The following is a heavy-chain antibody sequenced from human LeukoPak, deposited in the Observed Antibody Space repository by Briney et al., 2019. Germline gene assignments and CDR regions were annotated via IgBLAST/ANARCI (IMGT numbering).Heavy chain of an antibody. Sequence: GGSLRLSCAESRFTFSSYGMHWVRQAPGKGLEWVAFIRYDGSNKYYADSVKGRFTISRDNSKNTLYLQMNSLRAEDTAVYYCAKDHPPYQLLYRELDYWGQGTLVTVSS. V-gene: IGHV3-30*02. CDR2: IRYDGSNK. J-gene: IGHJ4*02. D-gene: IGHD2-2*02. CDR1: RFTFSSYG. CDR3: AKDHPPYQLLYRELDY.